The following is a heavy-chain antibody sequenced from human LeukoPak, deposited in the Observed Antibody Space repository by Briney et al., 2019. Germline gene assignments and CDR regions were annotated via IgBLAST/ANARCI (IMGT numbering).Heavy chain of an antibody. CDR2: VHLDGRT. Sequence: SETLSLTCDVSGGSVTSTNWWTWVRQPPGKGLEWIGEVHLDGRTNYNPSLKSRLIMSVDLPENHISLKLTSVTAADTAVYYCARGPHTGENYYDSSGYYYWGQGTLVTVSS. V-gene: IGHV4-4*02. J-gene: IGHJ4*02. CDR1: GGSVTSTNW. D-gene: IGHD3-22*01. CDR3: ARGPHTGENYYDSSGYYY.